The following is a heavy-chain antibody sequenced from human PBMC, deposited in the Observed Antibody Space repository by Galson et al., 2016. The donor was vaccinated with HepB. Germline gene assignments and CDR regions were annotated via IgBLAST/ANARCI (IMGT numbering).Heavy chain of an antibody. CDR2: ISWNSGSI. CDR1: GFTFSNFW. Sequence: SLRLSCAASGFTFSNFWMSWVRQAPGKGLEWVSGISWNSGSIGYADSVKGRFTISRDNAKNSLYLQMNSLRAEDTALYYCAKDKYDISMDVWGQGTTVTVSS. CDR3: AKDKYDISMDV. V-gene: IGHV3-9*01. D-gene: IGHD3-22*01. J-gene: IGHJ6*02.